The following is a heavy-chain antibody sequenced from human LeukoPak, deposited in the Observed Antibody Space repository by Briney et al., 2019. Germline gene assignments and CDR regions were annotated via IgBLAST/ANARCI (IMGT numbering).Heavy chain of an antibody. V-gene: IGHV3-30*02. D-gene: IGHD3-10*01. J-gene: IGHJ4*02. CDR3: AKGDIRGGDY. Sequence: SGGSLRLSCSASGFTFSSYGMHWVRQAPGKGLEWIAFIRYDGGNKYYADSVKGRFTISRDNSKNTLYLQMNSLRAEDTAVYYCAKGDIRGGDYWGQGTLVTVSS. CDR1: GFTFSSYG. CDR2: IRYDGGNK.